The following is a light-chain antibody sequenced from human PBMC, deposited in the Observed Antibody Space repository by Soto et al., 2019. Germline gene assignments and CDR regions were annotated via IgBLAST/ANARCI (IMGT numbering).Light chain of an antibody. V-gene: IGLV4-69*01. CDR1: SGHSSYA. CDR3: QTWGTGIQGV. CDR2: LNSDGSH. Sequence: QPVLTQSPSASASLGASVKLTCTLSSGHSSYAIAWHQQQPEKGPRYLMKLNSDGSHSKGDGIPDRFSGSSSGAERYLTISRLQSEDEADSYCQTWGTGIQGVFGGGTKLTVL. J-gene: IGLJ3*02.